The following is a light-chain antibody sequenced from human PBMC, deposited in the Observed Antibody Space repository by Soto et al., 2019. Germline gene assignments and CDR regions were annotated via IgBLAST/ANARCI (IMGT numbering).Light chain of an antibody. V-gene: IGKV3-20*01. CDR2: AAS. Sequence: VVLTQSPGTLSLSPGERATLSCRASQSISSSNYLAWYQQKPGQAPRTLIFAASSRATGIPDRFRGSGSGTDFTLTITRLEPEDSAVYYCQQYGKLPYTFGQGTKLEIK. CDR1: QSISSSNY. J-gene: IGKJ2*01. CDR3: QQYGKLPYT.